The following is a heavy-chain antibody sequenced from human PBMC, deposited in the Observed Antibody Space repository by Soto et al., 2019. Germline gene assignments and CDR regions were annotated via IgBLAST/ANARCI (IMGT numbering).Heavy chain of an antibody. J-gene: IGHJ6*03. V-gene: IGHV4-34*01. CDR3: ARGTGRVCSYYYMDV. CDR2: INHSGST. D-gene: IGHD3-10*02. CDR1: GGSFSGYY. Sequence: QVQLQQWGAGLLKPSETLSLTCAVYGGSFSGYYWSWIRQPPGKGLEWIGEINHSGSTNYNPSLKSRVTISVDTSKNQFSLKLSSVTAADTAVYYCARGTGRVCSYYYMDVWGKGTTVTVSS.